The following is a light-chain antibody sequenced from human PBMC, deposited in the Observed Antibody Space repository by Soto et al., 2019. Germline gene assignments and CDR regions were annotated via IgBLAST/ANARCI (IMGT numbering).Light chain of an antibody. J-gene: IGLJ2*01. CDR2: MNV. CDR3: SAWNDSLNARV. V-gene: IGLV1-44*01. CDR1: SSNIGSNT. Sequence: QSVLTQPPSASGTPGQRVTISCSGSSSNIGSNTVNWYQQLPGTAPKPLIYMNVQRPSGVPARFSGSKSGNSASLDISGVQSGDEADYYCSAWNDSLNARVFGGGTKHTVL.